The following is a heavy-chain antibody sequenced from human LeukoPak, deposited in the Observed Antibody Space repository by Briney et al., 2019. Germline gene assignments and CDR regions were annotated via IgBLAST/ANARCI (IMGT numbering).Heavy chain of an antibody. D-gene: IGHD6-13*01. CDR1: GGSISSSSYY. CDR2: IYYSGST. J-gene: IGHJ4*02. CDR3: AKDEDSSSWAKRILTYYFDY. Sequence: SETLSLTCTVSGGSISSSSYYWSWIRQPPGKGLEWIGYIYYSGSTNYNPSLKSRVTISVDTSKNQFSLKLSSVTAADTAVYYCAKDEDSSSWAKRILTYYFDYWGQGTLVTVSS. V-gene: IGHV4-61*01.